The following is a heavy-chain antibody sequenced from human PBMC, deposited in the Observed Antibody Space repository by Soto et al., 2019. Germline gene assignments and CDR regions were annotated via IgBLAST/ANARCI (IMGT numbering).Heavy chain of an antibody. Sequence: QVQLVESGGGVVQPGRSLRLSCAASGFTFSSYGMHWVRQAPGKGLEWVAVISYDGSNKYYADSVKGRFTISRDNSKNTLYLQMNSLRAEDTAVYYCAKDTPLRDGYNYPLDYWGQGTLVTVSS. CDR3: AKDTPLRDGYNYPLDY. D-gene: IGHD5-12*01. V-gene: IGHV3-30*18. CDR2: ISYDGSNK. J-gene: IGHJ4*02. CDR1: GFTFSSYG.